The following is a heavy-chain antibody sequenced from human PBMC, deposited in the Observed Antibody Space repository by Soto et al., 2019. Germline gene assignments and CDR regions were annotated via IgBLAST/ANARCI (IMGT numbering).Heavy chain of an antibody. CDR1: GYTFTSYA. V-gene: IGHV1-3*01. CDR3: ARDGDSHTNWFDP. D-gene: IGHD4-17*01. CDR2: INAGNGNT. Sequence: QVQLVQSGAEVKKPGASVKVSCKASGYTFTSYAMHWVRQAPGQRLEWMGWINAGNGNTKYSQKFQGRVTITRDTSASTAYMELSSLRSEDTAVYYCARDGDSHTNWFDPWGQGTLVTVSS. J-gene: IGHJ5*02.